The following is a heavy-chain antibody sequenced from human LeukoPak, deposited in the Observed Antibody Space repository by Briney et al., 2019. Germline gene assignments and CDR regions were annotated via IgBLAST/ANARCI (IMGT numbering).Heavy chain of an antibody. D-gene: IGHD3-9*01. CDR3: AKFEVRQGFDY. CDR1: GFTFDDYA. CDR2: ISWNSGSI. J-gene: IGHJ4*02. Sequence: GGSLRLSCAASGFTFDDYAMHWVRQAPGKGLEWVSGISWNSGSIGYADSVKGRFTISRDNAKNTLYLQMNSLRAEDTAVYYCAKFEVRQGFDYWGQGTLVTVSS. V-gene: IGHV3-9*01.